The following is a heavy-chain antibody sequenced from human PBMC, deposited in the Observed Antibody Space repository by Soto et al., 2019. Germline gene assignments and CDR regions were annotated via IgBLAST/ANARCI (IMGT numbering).Heavy chain of an antibody. CDR2: IKSKTDGETT. J-gene: IGHJ4*02. CDR1: GFTFSNVW. CDR3: TPLALKYSSGWYQFSD. D-gene: IGHD6-19*01. V-gene: IGHV3-15*07. Sequence: EVQPVESGGGLVKPGGSLRLSCAASGFTFSNVWMNWVRQAPGKGLEWVGRIKSKTDGETTDYAAPVKGRFTISRDDSKNTLYLQMNSLKTEDTAVYYCTPLALKYSSGWYQFSDWGQGTLVTVSS.